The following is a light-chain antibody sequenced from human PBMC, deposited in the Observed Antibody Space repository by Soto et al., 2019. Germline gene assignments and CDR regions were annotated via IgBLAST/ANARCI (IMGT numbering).Light chain of an antibody. V-gene: IGLV2-8*01. Sequence: QSALTQPPSASGSPGQSVTISCTGTSSDVGGYNYVSWYQQHPGKAPKLMIYEVSERPSGVPDRFSGSKSSNTASLTVSGHQAGDEADYYCSSYAGSNNLVFGTGTKLTVL. CDR2: EVS. CDR3: SSYAGSNNLV. CDR1: SSDVGGYNY. J-gene: IGLJ1*01.